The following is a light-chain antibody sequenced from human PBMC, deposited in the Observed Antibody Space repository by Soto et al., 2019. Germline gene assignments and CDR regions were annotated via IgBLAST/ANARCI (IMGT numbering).Light chain of an antibody. V-gene: IGLV1-40*01. CDR1: SSNIGAGYD. CDR2: GNS. Sequence: QPVLTQPPSVSGAPGQRVTIFCTGSSSNIGAGYDVNWYQQLPGTGPKFLIYGNSNRPSGVPDRFSGSKSGTSASLAITGLQAEDEADYYCQSYDSRLSGYVFGTGTKLTVL. CDR3: QSYDSRLSGYV. J-gene: IGLJ1*01.